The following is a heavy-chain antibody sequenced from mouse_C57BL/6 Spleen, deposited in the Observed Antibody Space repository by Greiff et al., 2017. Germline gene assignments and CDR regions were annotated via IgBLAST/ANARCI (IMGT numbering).Heavy chain of an antibody. J-gene: IGHJ2*01. CDR3: ARRTGSSYDFDY. Sequence: QVQLQQPGAELVMPGASVKLSCKASGYTFTSYWMHWVKQRPGQGLEWIGEIDPSDSYTNYNQKFKGKSTLTVDKSSSTAYMQLSSLTSEDSAVYYCARRTGSSYDFDYWGQGTTLTVSS. CDR2: IDPSDSYT. CDR1: GYTFTSYW. V-gene: IGHV1-69*01. D-gene: IGHD1-1*01.